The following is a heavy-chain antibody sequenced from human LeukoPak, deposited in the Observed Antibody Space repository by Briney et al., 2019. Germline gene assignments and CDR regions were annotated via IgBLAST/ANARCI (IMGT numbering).Heavy chain of an antibody. CDR2: VRGSGSST. D-gene: IGHD6-19*01. CDR3: TKDLMTGFSSGWYLAY. CDR1: VYNLSNYA. V-gene: IGHV3-23*01. Sequence: GACLRHACSVHVYNLSNYAIDRVRWARGRVDDLVSGVRGSGSSTYYANSVKGRFSISRDTSENRLFLQMNSLRPDDSALYYCTKDLMTGFSSGWYLAYWGQGTLVTVSS. J-gene: IGHJ4*02.